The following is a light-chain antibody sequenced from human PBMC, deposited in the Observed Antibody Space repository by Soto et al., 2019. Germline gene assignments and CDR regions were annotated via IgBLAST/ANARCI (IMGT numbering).Light chain of an antibody. CDR2: DVS. Sequence: DIQMTQSPSTLSASVGDRVTITCRASQSINSWLAWYQQKPGKVPKVLIYDVSSLQSGVPSRFSGSGSGTEITLTISSLQPEDFATYYCQQYNSYSWTFGQGTKVEIK. CDR1: QSINSW. J-gene: IGKJ1*01. CDR3: QQYNSYSWT. V-gene: IGKV1-5*01.